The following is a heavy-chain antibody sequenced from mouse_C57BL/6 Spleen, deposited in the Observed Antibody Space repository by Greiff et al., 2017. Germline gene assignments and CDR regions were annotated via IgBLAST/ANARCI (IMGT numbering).Heavy chain of an antibody. D-gene: IGHD2-1*01. V-gene: IGHV14-4*01. J-gene: IGHJ3*01. CDR2: IDPENGDT. CDR1: GFNIKDDY. Sequence: VQLQQSGAELVRPGASVKLSCTASGFNIKDDYMHWVKQRPEQGLAWIGWIDPENGDTEYASKFQGKATITADTSSNTAYLQLSSLTSGDTAGYYCTTLNYVNYSAYWGQGTLVTVSA. CDR3: TTLNYVNYSAY.